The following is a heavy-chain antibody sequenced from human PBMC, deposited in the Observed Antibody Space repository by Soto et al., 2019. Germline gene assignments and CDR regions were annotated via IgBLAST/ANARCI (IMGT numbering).Heavy chain of an antibody. J-gene: IGHJ4*02. Sequence: QVQLVQSGAEVKKPGSSVKVSCKASGGTFSSYDISWVRQAPGQGLEWMGGFIPIFGTAKYAQKFQGRVTITADESTSTASKELSSLRSEDTAVYYCARGKGHFDWFKGEDYWGQGTLVTVSS. CDR3: ARGKGHFDWFKGEDY. CDR1: GGTFSSYD. CDR2: FIPIFGTA. V-gene: IGHV1-69*01. D-gene: IGHD3-9*01.